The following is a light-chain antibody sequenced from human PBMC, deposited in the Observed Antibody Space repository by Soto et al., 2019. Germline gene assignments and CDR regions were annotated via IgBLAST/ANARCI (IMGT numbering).Light chain of an antibody. CDR3: QRYAELPYT. Sequence: EIVLTQSPGTLSLSPGERATLSCMASQTLTTRFLAWYQQKPRQAPRLLIYGASSRATGIPDRFSGSGSGTEYTLTISRLEPEDFAVYSCQRYAELPYTFGQGTTLEIK. CDR2: GAS. CDR1: QTLTTRF. J-gene: IGKJ2*01. V-gene: IGKV3-20*01.